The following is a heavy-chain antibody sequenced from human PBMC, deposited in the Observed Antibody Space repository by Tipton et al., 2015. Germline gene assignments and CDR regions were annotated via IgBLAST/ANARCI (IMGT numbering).Heavy chain of an antibody. CDR2: VRSRAKGYAT. V-gene: IGHV3-73*01. CDR1: DFTFNNAW. CDR3: SGDSSSSVGYFDS. D-gene: IGHD6-6*01. Sequence: GSLRLSCAASDFTFNNAWMNWVRQASGRGLEWVGRVRSRAKGYATAYAASVKGRFTVFRDDSKNTAYLQMNSLQTEDTAVYYCSGDSSSSVGYFDSWGQGTLVTVSS. J-gene: IGHJ4*02.